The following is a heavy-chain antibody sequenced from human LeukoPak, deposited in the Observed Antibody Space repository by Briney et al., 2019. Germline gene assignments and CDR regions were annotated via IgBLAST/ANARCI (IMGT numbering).Heavy chain of an antibody. J-gene: IGHJ4*02. V-gene: IGHV4-34*01. CDR3: AILSDSSVNTFDY. Sequence: SETLSLTCAVYGGSFSGYSWTWLRQPPGKGLEWIGEFNHSGSTNYNPSLKSRVTISIDTSKNQFSLRLTSVIAADTAVYYCAILSDSSVNTFDYWGQGALVTVSS. D-gene: IGHD3-22*01. CDR1: GGSFSGYS. CDR2: FNHSGST.